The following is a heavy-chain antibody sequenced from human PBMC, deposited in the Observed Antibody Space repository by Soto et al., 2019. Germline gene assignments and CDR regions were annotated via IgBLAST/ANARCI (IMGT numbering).Heavy chain of an antibody. CDR3: AESVGATDY. CDR1: GFTFSSYA. J-gene: IGHJ4*02. Sequence: GLSMRLCCAASGFTFSSYAMSWVRQAPGKGLEWVSAISGSGGSTSYSDPVKGRFTISXXXXXXTXKXQXNXLRAXATAVYYCAESVGATDYWGQGTLVTDSS. CDR2: ISGSGGST. V-gene: IGHV3-23*01. D-gene: IGHD1-26*01.